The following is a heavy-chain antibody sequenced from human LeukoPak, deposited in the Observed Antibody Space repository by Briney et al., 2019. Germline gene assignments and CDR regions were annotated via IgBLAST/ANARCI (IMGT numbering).Heavy chain of an antibody. Sequence: KSSQTLSLTCTVSSGSISSHYWSWIRQHPGKGLEWIGYIYYSGSTYYNPSLKSRVTISVDTSKNQFSLKLSSVTAADTAVYYCARDCSSTSCYYAGTVYYGMDVWGQGTTVTVSS. J-gene: IGHJ6*02. D-gene: IGHD2-2*01. CDR3: ARDCSSTSCYYAGTVYYGMDV. V-gene: IGHV4-31*03. CDR2: IYYSGST. CDR1: SGSISSHY.